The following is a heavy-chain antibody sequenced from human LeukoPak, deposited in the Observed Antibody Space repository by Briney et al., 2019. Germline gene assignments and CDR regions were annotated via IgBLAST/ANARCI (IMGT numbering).Heavy chain of an antibody. D-gene: IGHD3-22*01. Sequence: ASVKVSCRVSGYTLTELSMHWVRQAPGKGLEWMGGFDPEDGDTIYAQKFQGRVTMTEGTSTDTAYMELSSLRSEDTAVYYCATDIYDSSGYCDYWGQGTLVTVSS. CDR3: ATDIYDSSGYCDY. CDR2: FDPEDGDT. CDR1: GYTLTELS. V-gene: IGHV1-24*01. J-gene: IGHJ4*02.